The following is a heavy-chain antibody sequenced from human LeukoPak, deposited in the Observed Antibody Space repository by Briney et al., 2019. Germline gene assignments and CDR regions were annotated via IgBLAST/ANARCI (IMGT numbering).Heavy chain of an antibody. Sequence: PSETLSLTCIVPGGHISSRNYYWGWIRQPPGKGLEWIGGFHFSGAINYNPSLKSRVTIFVDTSKKQISLKLNSVTAADTAVYYCARRYEGSGYAYDYWGQGILVTVSS. D-gene: IGHD3-22*01. V-gene: IGHV4-39*01. CDR3: ARRYEGSGYAYDY. CDR1: GGHISSRNYY. CDR2: FHFSGAI. J-gene: IGHJ4*02.